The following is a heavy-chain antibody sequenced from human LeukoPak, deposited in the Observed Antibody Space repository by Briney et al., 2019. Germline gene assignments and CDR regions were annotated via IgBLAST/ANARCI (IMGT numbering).Heavy chain of an antibody. Sequence: GGSLRLSCAASGFTFSSYAMSWVRQAPGKGLEWVSAISGSGGSTYYADSVKGRFTISRDNSKNTLYLQMNSLRAEDTAVYHCATSHSSGCYFDYWGQGTLVTVSS. CDR3: ATSHSSGCYFDY. CDR2: ISGSGGST. J-gene: IGHJ4*02. CDR1: GFTFSSYA. D-gene: IGHD6-25*01. V-gene: IGHV3-23*01.